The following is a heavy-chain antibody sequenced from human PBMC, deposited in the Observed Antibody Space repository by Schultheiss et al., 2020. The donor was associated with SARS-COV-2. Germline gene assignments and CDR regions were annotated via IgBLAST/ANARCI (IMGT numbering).Heavy chain of an antibody. J-gene: IGHJ4*02. CDR2: IIPILDTA. D-gene: IGHD2-2*01. CDR3: ARGYCSSTSCSSIGTTLAVARGRAPPDY. CDR1: GGTLSSYA. Sequence: KISCKASGGTLSSYAITWVRQAPGQGLEWMGAIIPILDTATYAQKFQGRVTMTRDTSISTAYMELSRLRSDDTAVYYCARGYCSSTSCSSIGTTLAVARGRAPPDYWGQGTLVTVSS. V-gene: IGHV1-69*05.